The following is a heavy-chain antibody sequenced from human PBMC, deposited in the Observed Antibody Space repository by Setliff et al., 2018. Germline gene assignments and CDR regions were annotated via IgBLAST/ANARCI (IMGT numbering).Heavy chain of an antibody. CDR2: IDWDDDK. D-gene: IGHD6-6*01. Sequence: SGPTLVNPTQTLTLTCTFSGFSLSTSGMCVSWIRQPPGKALEWLARIDWDDDKYYSTSLETRLTISKDTSKNQVVLTMTNMDPVDTATYYCARYISSSSNYGMDVWGQGTTVTVSS. J-gene: IGHJ6*02. V-gene: IGHV2-70*11. CDR1: GFSLSTSGMC. CDR3: ARYISSSSNYGMDV.